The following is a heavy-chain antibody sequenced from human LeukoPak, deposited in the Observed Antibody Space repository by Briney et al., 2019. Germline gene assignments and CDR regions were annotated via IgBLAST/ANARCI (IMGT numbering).Heavy chain of an antibody. CDR3: AKGPDCSSTSCYARRFSFAY. Sequence: GGSLRLSCAASGFTFSSYAMSWVRQAPGKGLEWVSAISGSGGSTYYADSVKGQFTISRDNSKNTLYLQMNSLRAEDTAVYYCAKGPDCSSTSCYARRFSFAYWGQGTLVTVSS. V-gene: IGHV3-23*01. CDR1: GFTFSSYA. D-gene: IGHD2-2*01. J-gene: IGHJ4*02. CDR2: ISGSGGST.